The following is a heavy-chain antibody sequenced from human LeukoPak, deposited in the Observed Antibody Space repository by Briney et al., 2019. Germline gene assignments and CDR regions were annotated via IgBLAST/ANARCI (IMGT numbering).Heavy chain of an antibody. CDR3: ARSPSITGTKNWFDP. CDR2: IIPIFGTA. J-gene: IGHJ5*02. V-gene: IGHV1-69*05. D-gene: IGHD1-20*01. CDR1: GYTFTSYG. Sequence: SVKVSCKASGYTFTSYGISWVRQAPGQGLEWMGGIIPIFGTANYAQKFQGRVTITTDESTSTAYMELSSLRSEDTAVYYCARSPSITGTKNWFDPWGQGTLVTVSS.